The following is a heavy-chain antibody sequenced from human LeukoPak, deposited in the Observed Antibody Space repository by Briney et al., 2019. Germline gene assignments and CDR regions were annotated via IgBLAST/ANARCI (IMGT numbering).Heavy chain of an antibody. CDR2: ISGTSGST. CDR3: ANATSGWSPPDY. J-gene: IGHJ4*02. D-gene: IGHD6-19*01. V-gene: IGHV3-23*01. Sequence: GGSLRLSCAASGFTFSSYPMTWVRQAPGKGLEWVSGISGTSGSTYYADSVKGRSTISRDNSNNTLYLLMNSLRAAGTAVYYCANATSGWSPPDYWGQGTLVTVSS. CDR1: GFTFSSYP.